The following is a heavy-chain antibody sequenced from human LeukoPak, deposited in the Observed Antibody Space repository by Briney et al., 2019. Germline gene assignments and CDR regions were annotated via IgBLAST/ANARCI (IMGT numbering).Heavy chain of an antibody. CDR1: GYTFTSYG. V-gene: IGHV1-8*03. Sequence: ASVKVPCKASGYTFTSYGISWVRQAPGQGLEWMGWMNPNSGNTGYAQKFQGRVTITRNTSISTAYMELSSLRSEDTAVYYCARVTAAGTPIYYFDYWGQGTLVTVSS. CDR2: MNPNSGNT. D-gene: IGHD6-13*01. J-gene: IGHJ4*02. CDR3: ARVTAAGTPIYYFDY.